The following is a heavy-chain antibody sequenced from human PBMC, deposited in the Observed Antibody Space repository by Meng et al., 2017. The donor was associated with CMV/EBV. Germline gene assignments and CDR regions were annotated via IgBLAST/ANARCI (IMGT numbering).Heavy chain of an antibody. CDR3: AAIPPAISGSYYADAFDI. Sequence: SVKVSCKASGFTFTSSAVQWVRQARGQRLEWIGWIVVGSGNTNYAQKFQERVTITRDMSTSTAYMELSSLRSEDTAVYYCAAIPPAISGSYYADAFDIWGQGTMVTVSS. D-gene: IGHD1-26*01. V-gene: IGHV1-58*01. CDR1: GFTFTSSA. J-gene: IGHJ3*02. CDR2: IVVGSGNT.